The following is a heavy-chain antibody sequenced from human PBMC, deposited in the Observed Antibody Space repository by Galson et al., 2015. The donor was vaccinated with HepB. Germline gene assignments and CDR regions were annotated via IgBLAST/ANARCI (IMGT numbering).Heavy chain of an antibody. CDR2: TSWNSVGI. CDR3: AKGRSYWYFDL. CDR1: GFTLDDYA. J-gene: IGHJ2*01. V-gene: IGHV3-9*01. Sequence: SLRLSCAASGFTLDDYAMHWVRQAPGKGLEWVSGTSWNSVGIGYADSVKGRFTISRDNAKNSLYLQMNSLRAEDTALYYCAKGRSYWYFDLWGRGTLVTVSS.